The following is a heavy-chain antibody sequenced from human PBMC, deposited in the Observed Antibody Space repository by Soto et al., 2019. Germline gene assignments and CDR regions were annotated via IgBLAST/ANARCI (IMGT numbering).Heavy chain of an antibody. D-gene: IGHD4-17*01. CDR3: ARGGDYGDYQFDY. CDR1: GGSFSGYY. J-gene: IGHJ4*02. Sequence: SETLSLTCAVYGGSFSGYYWSWIRQPPGKGLEWIGEINHSGSTNYNPSLKSRVTISVDTSKNQFSLKLSSVTAADTAVYYCARGGDYGDYQFDYWGQGTLVTVSS. CDR2: INHSGST. V-gene: IGHV4-34*01.